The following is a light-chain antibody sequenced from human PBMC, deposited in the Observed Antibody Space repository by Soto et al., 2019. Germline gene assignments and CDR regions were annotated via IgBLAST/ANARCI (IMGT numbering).Light chain of an antibody. CDR3: QQYGSSPLS. CDR1: QSFRSSY. J-gene: IGKJ4*01. Sequence: EIVLTQSPGTLSLSPGERATLSCRASQSFRSSYLAWYQQKPGQAPRLLIYGASSRATGMPDKFSGSGSGTDFTLTISRLKPQDFAVYDCQQYGSSPLSFGGGTKVEIK. V-gene: IGKV3-20*01. CDR2: GAS.